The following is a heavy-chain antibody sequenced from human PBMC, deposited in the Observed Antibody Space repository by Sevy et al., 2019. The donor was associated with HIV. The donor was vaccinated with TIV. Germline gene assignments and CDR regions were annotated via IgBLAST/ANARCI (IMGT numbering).Heavy chain of an antibody. CDR3: ARGPLFSPEYGSGGTCPTIDY. Sequence: SETLSLTCAVSGVSFSDYYWAWIRQPPGKGLEWIGEVSQSGSANYNPSLRSRVIMSLDTSNNHFSLKLTSVTAADTALYYCARGPLFSPEYGSGGTCPTIDYWSQGTLVTVSS. CDR1: GVSFSDYY. J-gene: IGHJ4*02. CDR2: VSQSGSA. V-gene: IGHV4-34*01. D-gene: IGHD2-15*01.